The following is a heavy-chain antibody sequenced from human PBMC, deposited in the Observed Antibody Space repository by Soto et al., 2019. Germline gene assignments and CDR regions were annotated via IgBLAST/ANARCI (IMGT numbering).Heavy chain of an antibody. J-gene: IGHJ6*02. CDR3: ARDRSLMAAALYYYYGMDV. Sequence: QVQLQESGPGLVKPSETLSLTCTVSGGSISSYYWSWIRQPAGKGLEWIGRIYTSGSTNYNPSLKSRVTMSVDTSKNQFSLKLSSVTAADTAVYYCARDRSLMAAALYYYYGMDVWGQGTTVTVSS. V-gene: IGHV4-4*07. CDR2: IYTSGST. D-gene: IGHD6-13*01. CDR1: GGSISSYY.